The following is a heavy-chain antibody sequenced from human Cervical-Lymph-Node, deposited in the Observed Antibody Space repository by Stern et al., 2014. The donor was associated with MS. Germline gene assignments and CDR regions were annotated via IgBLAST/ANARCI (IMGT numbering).Heavy chain of an antibody. CDR3: AYGAGDY. V-gene: IGHV2-70*15. D-gene: IGHD4-17*01. CDR1: GFSLSTTGMS. Sequence: QVTLKESGPALVKPTQTLILTCTFSGFSLSTTGMSVSWIRQPPGKALEWLARIDWDDDKYYSTSLKTRLTISKDTSRNQVVLTMTNMDPVDTATYFCAYGAGDYWGQGTLVTVSP. J-gene: IGHJ4*02. CDR2: IDWDDDK.